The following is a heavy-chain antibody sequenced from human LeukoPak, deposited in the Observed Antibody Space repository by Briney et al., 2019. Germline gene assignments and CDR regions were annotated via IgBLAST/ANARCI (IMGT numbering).Heavy chain of an antibody. CDR3: AKARGGVFDI. CDR2: ITCNSGKI. D-gene: IGHD3-10*01. Sequence: GGSLRLSCAASGFTFDDYAMHWVRQAPGKGLEWVSGITCNSGKIGYADSVKGRFTISRDNGKNSLYLQMNSLRAEDMALYYFAKARGGVFDIWGQGTTVTVSS. J-gene: IGHJ3*02. V-gene: IGHV3-9*03. CDR1: GFTFDDYA.